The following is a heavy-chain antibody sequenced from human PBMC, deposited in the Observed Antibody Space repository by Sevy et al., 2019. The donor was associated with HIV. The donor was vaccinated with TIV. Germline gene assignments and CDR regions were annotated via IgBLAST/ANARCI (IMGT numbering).Heavy chain of an antibody. J-gene: IGHJ6*02. V-gene: IGHV3-9*01. Sequence: GRSLRLSCAASGFTFDDYAMHWVRQAPGKGLEWVSGISWNSGSIGYADSVKGRFTISRDNAKNSLYLQMNSLRAEDTALYYCAKDKGYCTNGVCYTSYYYYGMDVWGQGTTVTVSS. CDR2: ISWNSGSI. D-gene: IGHD2-8*01. CDR1: GFTFDDYA. CDR3: AKDKGYCTNGVCYTSYYYYGMDV.